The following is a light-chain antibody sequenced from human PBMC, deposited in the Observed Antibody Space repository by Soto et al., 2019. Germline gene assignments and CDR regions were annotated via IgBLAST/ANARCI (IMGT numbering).Light chain of an antibody. V-gene: IGLV2-23*01. Sequence: QSLLTQPASVSGSPGQSITISCTGTSSDVGTYNLVSWYQQRPGKAPKLIISEGTRRPSGVFDRFSGSKSGNTASLSISGLQADGEADYYCCAYAGNSRYVFGTGTKVTVL. J-gene: IGLJ1*01. CDR1: SSDVGTYNL. CDR2: EGT. CDR3: CAYAGNSRYV.